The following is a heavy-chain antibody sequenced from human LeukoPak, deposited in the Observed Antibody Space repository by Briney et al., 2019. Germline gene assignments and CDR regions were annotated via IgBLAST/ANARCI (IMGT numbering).Heavy chain of an antibody. CDR1: GFTFSSYA. V-gene: IGHV3-23*01. Sequence: PGGSLRLSCAASGFTFSSYAMSWVRQAPGKGLEWVSAISGSGGSTYYADSVKGRFTISRDNSKNTLYLQMNSLRAEDTAVYCCAKNYAQSAYYYYGMDVWGQGTTVTVSS. CDR2: ISGSGGST. J-gene: IGHJ6*02. CDR3: AKNYAQSAYYYYGMDV. D-gene: IGHD1-7*01.